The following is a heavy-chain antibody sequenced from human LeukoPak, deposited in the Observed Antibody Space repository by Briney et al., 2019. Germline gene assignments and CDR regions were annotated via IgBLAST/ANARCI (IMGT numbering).Heavy chain of an antibody. D-gene: IGHD2-2*02. CDR3: ARDDPVVPAAIPGDY. Sequence: ASVKVSCKASGYTFTGYYMHWVRQAPGQGLEWMGWINPNSGGTNYAQKFQGRVTMTRDTSISTAYMELSRLRSDDTAVYYCARDDPVVPAAIPGDYWGQGTLVTVSS. CDR2: INPNSGGT. CDR1: GYTFTGYY. J-gene: IGHJ4*02. V-gene: IGHV1-2*02.